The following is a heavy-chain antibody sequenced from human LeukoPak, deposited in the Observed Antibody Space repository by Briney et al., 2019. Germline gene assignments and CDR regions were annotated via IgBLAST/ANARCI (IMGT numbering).Heavy chain of an antibody. CDR3: ARSAAAGYYYGMDV. D-gene: IGHD6-13*01. CDR2: IYYSGST. CDR1: GGSVSSGSYY. Sequence: SETLSLTCTVSGGSVSSGSYYWSWIRQPPGKGLEWIGYIYYSGSTNYNPSLKSRVTISVDTSKNQLSLKLSSVTAADTAVYYCARSAAAGYYYGMDVWGKGTMVTVSS. V-gene: IGHV4-61*01. J-gene: IGHJ6*04.